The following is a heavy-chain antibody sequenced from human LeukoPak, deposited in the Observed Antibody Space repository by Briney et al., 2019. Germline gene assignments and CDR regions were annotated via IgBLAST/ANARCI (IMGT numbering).Heavy chain of an antibody. CDR1: GFTFSSYW. D-gene: IGHD3-3*01. CDR3: ARVSRIYYDFWSGYSPFDY. J-gene: IGHJ4*02. CDR2: IKQGGSEK. Sequence: GGSLRLSCAASGFTFSSYWMSWVRQAPGKGLEWVANIKQGGSEKYYVDSVKGRFTISRDNAKNSLYLQMNSLRAEDTAVYYCARVSRIYYDFWSGYSPFDYWGQGTLVTVSS. V-gene: IGHV3-7*01.